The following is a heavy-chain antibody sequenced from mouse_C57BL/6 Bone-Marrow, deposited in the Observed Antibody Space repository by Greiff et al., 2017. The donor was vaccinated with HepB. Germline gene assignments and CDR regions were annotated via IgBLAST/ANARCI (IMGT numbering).Heavy chain of an antibody. CDR1: GYTFTNYW. J-gene: IGHJ4*01. CDR2: IYPGGGYT. V-gene: IGHV1-63*01. D-gene: IGHD2-4*01. Sequence: QVQLQQSGAELVRPGTSVKMSCKASGYTFTNYWIGWAKQRPGHGLEWIGDIYPGGGYTNYNEKFKGKATLTADKSSSPAYMQFSSLTSEDSAIYYCGRGGYDYDWAMDYWGQGTSVTVSS. CDR3: GRGGYDYDWAMDY.